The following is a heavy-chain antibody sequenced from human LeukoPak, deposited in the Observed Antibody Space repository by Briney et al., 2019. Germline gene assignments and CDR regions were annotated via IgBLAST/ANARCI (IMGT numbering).Heavy chain of an antibody. V-gene: IGHV3-23*01. Sequence: GGSLRLSCAASGFTFSSYAMSWVRQAPGRGLEWVSAISGSGGSTYYGDSVKGRFTIYRDNSKNTLYIKMNSLRAEDTAVYYCAKRVDAHFDYWGQGTLVTVSS. CDR3: AKRVDAHFDY. CDR2: ISGSGGST. CDR1: GFTFSSYA. D-gene: IGHD2-8*01. J-gene: IGHJ4*02.